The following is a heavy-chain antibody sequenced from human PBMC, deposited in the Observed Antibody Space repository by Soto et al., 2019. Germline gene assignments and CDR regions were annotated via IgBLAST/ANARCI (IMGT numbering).Heavy chain of an antibody. CDR3: ARNYYDFWSGSSPNMDV. V-gene: IGHV1-8*01. CDR2: MNPNSGNT. Sequence: ASVKVSCKASGYTFTSYDINWVRQATGQRLEWMGWMNPNSGNTGYAQKFQGRVTMTRNTSTSTAYMELSSLRSEDTAVYYCARNYYDFWSGSSPNMDVWGRGTTVTVSS. D-gene: IGHD3-3*01. CDR1: GYTFTSYD. J-gene: IGHJ6*03.